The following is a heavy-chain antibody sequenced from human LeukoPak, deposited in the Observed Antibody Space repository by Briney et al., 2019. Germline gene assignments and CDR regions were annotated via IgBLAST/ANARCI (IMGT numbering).Heavy chain of an antibody. D-gene: IGHD6-19*01. V-gene: IGHV3-23*01. J-gene: IGHJ4*02. CDR3: AKFAGDSSGLYSYFDY. Sequence: PGGPLRLSCAVSGVIFSNYAMAWVRQAPGKGLEWVSTISGSGAGTYYADSVKGRYTIPRDNSKNTVFLQMNSLRAEDTAVYYCAKFAGDSSGLYSYFDYWGQGTLVTVSS. CDR2: ISGSGAGT. CDR1: GVIFSNYA.